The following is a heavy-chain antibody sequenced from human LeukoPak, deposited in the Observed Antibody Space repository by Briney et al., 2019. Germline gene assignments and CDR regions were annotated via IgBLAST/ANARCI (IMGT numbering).Heavy chain of an antibody. CDR3: ASTKRGYSYGYYYYYYMDV. CDR2: INHSGST. D-gene: IGHD5-18*01. CDR1: GGSFSGYY. V-gene: IGHV4-34*01. Sequence: SETLSLTCAVYGGSFSGYYWSWLRQPPGKGLEWIGEINHSGSTNYNPSLKSRVTISVDTSKNQFSLKLSSVTAADTAVYYCASTKRGYSYGYYYYYYMDVWGKGTTVTVSS. J-gene: IGHJ6*03.